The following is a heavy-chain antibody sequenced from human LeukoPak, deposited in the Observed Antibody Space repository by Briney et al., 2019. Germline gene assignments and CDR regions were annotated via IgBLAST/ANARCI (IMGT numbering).Heavy chain of an antibody. J-gene: IGHJ3*02. CDR3: ARNILFAFDI. Sequence: HPGGSLRLSCAASGFTFSSYSMNWVRQAPGKGLEWVSIIYNDGSTYYADSMKGRFTISRDNSKNTLYLQVNSLRAEDTAMYYCARNILFAFDIWDQGTMVTVSS. CDR2: IYNDGST. V-gene: IGHV3-53*01. CDR1: GFTFSSYS. D-gene: IGHD2/OR15-2a*01.